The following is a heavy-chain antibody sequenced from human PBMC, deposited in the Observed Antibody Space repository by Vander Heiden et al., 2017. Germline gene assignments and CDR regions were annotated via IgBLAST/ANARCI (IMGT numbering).Heavy chain of an antibody. CDR3: AGAPGVAADFNWFDP. Sequence: EVQLVESGGGLVQPGGSLSLPCAVSGFTFRSYSMNWVRQAPGKVLEWSSYISSSSSTVYYADSVKGRFTISRDNAKNSLYLQMNSLRAEDTAVYYCAGAPGVAADFNWFDPWGQGTLVTVSS. CDR2: ISSSSSTV. CDR1: GFTFRSYS. J-gene: IGHJ5*02. D-gene: IGHD6-13*01. V-gene: IGHV3-48*01.